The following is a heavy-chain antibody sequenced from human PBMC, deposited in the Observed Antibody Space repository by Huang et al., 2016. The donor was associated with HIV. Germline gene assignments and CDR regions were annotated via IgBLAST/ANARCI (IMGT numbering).Heavy chain of an antibody. J-gene: IGHJ5*02. Sequence: QITLKESGPTLVKPTQTLTLTCTFSGFSLTTSRVGVGWIRQPPGQALEWLATIYWDDDKRYRPSLESRLTITKDTSKNQVVLTMTNMDPVDTATYYCAHRRDSWEGDWFDPWGQGTLVTVSS. D-gene: IGHD6-13*01. CDR2: IYWDDDK. CDR1: GFSLTTSRVG. CDR3: AHRRDSWEGDWFDP. V-gene: IGHV2-5*02.